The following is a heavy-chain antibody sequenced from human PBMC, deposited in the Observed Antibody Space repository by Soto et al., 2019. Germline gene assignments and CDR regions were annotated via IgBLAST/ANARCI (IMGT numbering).Heavy chain of an antibody. CDR3: ARTARVRSGYIDY. D-gene: IGHD3-22*01. V-gene: IGHV4-30-4*01. J-gene: IGHJ4*02. CDR2: IYYSGST. Sequence: SETLSLTCTVSGGSISSGDYYWSWIRQPPGKGLEWIGYIYYSGSTYYNPSLKSRVTISVDTSKNQVSLKLSSVTAADTAVYYCARTARVRSGYIDYWGQGTLVTVSS. CDR1: GGSISSGDYY.